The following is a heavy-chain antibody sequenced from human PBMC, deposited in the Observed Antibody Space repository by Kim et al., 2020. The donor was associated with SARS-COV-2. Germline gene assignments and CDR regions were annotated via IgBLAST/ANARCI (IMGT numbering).Heavy chain of an antibody. D-gene: IGHD6-19*01. J-gene: IGHJ4*02. V-gene: IGHV3-21*01. CDR2: I. CDR3: ARDSGWYYFDY. Sequence: IYYAGSVKGRVTISRDNAKNSLYLQMNSLRAEDTAVYYCARDSGWYYFDYWGQGTLVTVSS.